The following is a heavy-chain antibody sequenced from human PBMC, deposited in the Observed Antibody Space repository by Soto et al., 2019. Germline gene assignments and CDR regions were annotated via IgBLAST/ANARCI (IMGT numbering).Heavy chain of an antibody. CDR1: GYTFTGYY. D-gene: IGHD5-12*01. Sequence: ASVKVSCKASGYTFTGYYMHWVRQAPGQGLEWMGWINPNSGGTNYAQKFQGRVTMTRDTSISTAYMELSRLRSDDTAVYYCARLPRDGYNYYYYYGMDVWGQGTTVTVSS. CDR2: INPNSGGT. CDR3: ARLPRDGYNYYYYYGMDV. J-gene: IGHJ6*02. V-gene: IGHV1-2*02.